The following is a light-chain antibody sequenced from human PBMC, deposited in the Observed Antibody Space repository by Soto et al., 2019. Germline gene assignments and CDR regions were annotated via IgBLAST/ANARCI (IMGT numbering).Light chain of an antibody. J-gene: IGKJ4*02. CDR2: GAS. V-gene: IGKV4-1*01. CDR1: QSVLHSSNNKNY. CDR3: QQFYTLPIP. Sequence: DIVMTQSPDSLAVSLGARATINCKSSQSVLHSSNNKNYLAWYQQKPGQPPKLLIYGASSRESGVHDRFSGSGSATDFTLTSSSLRAEYLANYYCQQFYTLPIPFGGGTKVEIK.